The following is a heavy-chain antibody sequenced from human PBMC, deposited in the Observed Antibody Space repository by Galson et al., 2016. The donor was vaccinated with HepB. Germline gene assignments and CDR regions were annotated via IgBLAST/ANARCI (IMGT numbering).Heavy chain of an antibody. CDR2: IHYSGDT. CDR3: VRDSWWSRGWDDRFDP. Sequence: SETLSLTCTVSGGSINNYYWSWVRQPPGKGLEWIGNIHYSGDTNYKPSLESRVTLSVDTSKNQFSLNLISVTAADTAVYYCVRDSWWSRGWDDRFDPWGQGTLVTVSS. V-gene: IGHV4-59*12. D-gene: IGHD2-8*02. CDR1: GGSINNYY. J-gene: IGHJ5*02.